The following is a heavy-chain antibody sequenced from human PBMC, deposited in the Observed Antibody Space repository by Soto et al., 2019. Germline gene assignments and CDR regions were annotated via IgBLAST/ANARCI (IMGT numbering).Heavy chain of an antibody. CDR3: ARGVMPDLVFDV. Sequence: SETLSLTCAVYGGSFSGYYWSWIRQPPGKGLEWIGEINHSGSTNYNPSLKSRVTISVDTSKNQFSLKLSSVTAADTAMYYCARGVMPDLVFDVWGQGIMVIVSS. CDR1: GGSFSGYY. J-gene: IGHJ3*01. V-gene: IGHV4-34*01. CDR2: INHSGST. D-gene: IGHD2-2*01.